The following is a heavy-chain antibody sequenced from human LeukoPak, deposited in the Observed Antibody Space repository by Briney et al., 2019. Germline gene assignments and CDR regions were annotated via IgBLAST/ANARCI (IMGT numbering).Heavy chain of an antibody. Sequence: SVKVSCKASGGTFSSYAISWVRQAPGQGLEWMGRIIPILGIANYAQKFQGRVTITTDESTSTAYMELSSLRSEDTAVYYCARDRRMTTVTTVTYFDYWGQGTLVTVSS. CDR3: ARDRRMTTVTTVTYFDY. CDR1: GGTFSSYA. J-gene: IGHJ4*02. CDR2: IIPILGIA. V-gene: IGHV1-69*04. D-gene: IGHD4-17*01.